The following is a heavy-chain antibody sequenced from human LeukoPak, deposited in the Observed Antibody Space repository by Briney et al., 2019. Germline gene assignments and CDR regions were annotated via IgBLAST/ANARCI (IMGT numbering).Heavy chain of an antibody. J-gene: IGHJ4*02. D-gene: IGHD3-3*01. CDR2: IKQDGSEK. CDR1: GFTFSSYW. Sequence: GGSLRLSCAASGFTFSSYWMSWVRQAPGKGLEWVANIKQDGSEKYYVDSVKGRFTISRDNSKDTLYLQMNSLRAEDTAVYYCAKLHDFWSGYYDYWGQGTLVTVSS. V-gene: IGHV3-7*03. CDR3: AKLHDFWSGYYDY.